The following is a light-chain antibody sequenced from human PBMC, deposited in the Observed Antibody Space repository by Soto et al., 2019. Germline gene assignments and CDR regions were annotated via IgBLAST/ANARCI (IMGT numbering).Light chain of an antibody. J-gene: IGKJ4*01. Sequence: EIVLTQSPGTLSLSVGERVTLSCRASQSVSSYLAWSQQTPGQAPRLLIYDTSNRATGTPGRFSGSGSGTDFTLTISRLEPADFAVYYCQQYGSSPLTFGGGTTVEIK. CDR3: QQYGSSPLT. CDR1: QSVSSY. V-gene: IGKV3-20*01. CDR2: DTS.